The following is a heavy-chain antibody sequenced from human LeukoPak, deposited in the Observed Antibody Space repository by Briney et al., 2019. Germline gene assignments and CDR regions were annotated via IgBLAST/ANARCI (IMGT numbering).Heavy chain of an antibody. J-gene: IGHJ4*02. CDR2: VHYSGTA. CDR1: DGSITNYD. CDR3: ARGYGDFRVEGRYFHS. V-gene: IGHV4-59*01. Sequence: PSETLSLTCTVSDGSITNYDWSWVRQPPGKGLEFIGHVHYSGTANSNPSLRSRVTISIDTSKKHFFLKLKSVTAADTAVYYCARGYGDFRVEGRYFHSWGQGTLVTVSS. D-gene: IGHD4-17*01.